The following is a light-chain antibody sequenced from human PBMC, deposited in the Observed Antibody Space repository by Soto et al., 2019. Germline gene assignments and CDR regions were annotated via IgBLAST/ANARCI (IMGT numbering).Light chain of an antibody. J-gene: IGKJ1*01. Sequence: DIQLTQSPSFLSASVGDRVTITCRASQGVSSYLAWYQQKPGKAPKVLIHTASTLESGVPSRFSGSGSRTEFTLTISSLQPEEFATICCQQLGSYPPTFGQGTKVEIK. V-gene: IGKV1-9*01. CDR3: QQLGSYPPT. CDR1: QGVSSY. CDR2: TAS.